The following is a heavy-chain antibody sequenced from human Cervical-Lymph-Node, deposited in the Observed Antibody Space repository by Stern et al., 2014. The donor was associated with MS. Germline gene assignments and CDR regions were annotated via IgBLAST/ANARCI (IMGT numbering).Heavy chain of an antibody. CDR1: KFTFSNYG. CDR2: IWYDGSHD. J-gene: IGHJ3*01. CDR3: ARGCTSCYPHDAFDL. D-gene: IGHD2-2*01. V-gene: IGHV3-33*01. Sequence: QVQLVESGGGVVQPGRSLRLSCAASKFTFSNYGMHWVRRAPGKGLEWVGVIWYDGSHDYYTDSVKGRFTISRNNSRNTLYLQLNSLRAEDTAVYYCARGCTSCYPHDAFDLWGQGTMVTVSS.